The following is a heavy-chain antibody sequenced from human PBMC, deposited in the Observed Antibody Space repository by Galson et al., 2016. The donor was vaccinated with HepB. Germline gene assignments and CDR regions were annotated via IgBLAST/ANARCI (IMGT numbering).Heavy chain of an antibody. CDR1: GFTFSSYA. Sequence: SLRLPCAASGFTFSSYAMHWVRQAPGKGLEWIAWITSSSDTMYYADSVKGRFTISRDNAKNSLYLEMNSLRDEDTAVYYCARDDYFRLGYWGQGTLVTVSS. CDR2: ITSSSDTM. D-gene: IGHD3-16*01. CDR3: ARDDYFRLGY. J-gene: IGHJ4*02. V-gene: IGHV3-48*02.